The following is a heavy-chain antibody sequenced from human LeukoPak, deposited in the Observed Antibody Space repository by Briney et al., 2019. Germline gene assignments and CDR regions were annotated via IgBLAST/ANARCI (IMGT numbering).Heavy chain of an antibody. J-gene: IGHJ3*01. V-gene: IGHV1-18*01. D-gene: IGHD3-16*01. Sequence: EASVKVSCKASGYTFTSYGISSVRQAPGQGLEWMGWISAYNGNTNYAQKLQGRVTMTTDTLKTTAYMELRTLISDDTATYYCAIGQGVITWGGADVYDVWGQGTTVIVSS. CDR1: GYTFTSYG. CDR2: ISAYNGNT. CDR3: AIGQGVITWGGADVYDV.